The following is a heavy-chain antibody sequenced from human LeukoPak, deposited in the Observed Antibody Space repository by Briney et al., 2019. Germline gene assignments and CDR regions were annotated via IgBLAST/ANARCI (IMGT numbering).Heavy chain of an antibody. CDR3: ARNVLLWFGEPYYFDY. Sequence: PSETLSLTCTVSGGSISSYYWSWIRQPAGKGLEWIGRIYTSESTNYNPSLKSRVTISVDTSRNQFSLKLSSVTAADTAVYYCARNVLLWFGEPYYFDYWGQGTLVTVSS. V-gene: IGHV4-4*07. CDR1: GGSISSYY. D-gene: IGHD3-10*01. J-gene: IGHJ4*02. CDR2: IYTSEST.